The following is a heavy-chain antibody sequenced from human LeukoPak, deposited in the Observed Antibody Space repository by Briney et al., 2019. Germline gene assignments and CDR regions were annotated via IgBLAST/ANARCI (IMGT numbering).Heavy chain of an antibody. Sequence: GGSLRLSCAAPGFTFSSYAMSWVRQAPGKGRGWVSAISGSGGSTHYADSVKGRFTISRDNSKNTLYLQMNSLRAEYTAVYYCASHIVVVPAAIDYWGQGTLVTVSS. J-gene: IGHJ4*02. CDR1: GFTFSSYA. CDR2: ISGSGGST. V-gene: IGHV3-23*01. CDR3: ASHIVVVPAAIDY. D-gene: IGHD2-2*01.